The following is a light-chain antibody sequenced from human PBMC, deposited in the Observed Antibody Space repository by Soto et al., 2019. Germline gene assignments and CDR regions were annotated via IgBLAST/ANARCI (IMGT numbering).Light chain of an antibody. Sequence: EIVLTQSPDIVSLSPGERATLSCRASQVVAGTFLAWYQQKPGQAPRLLIYGASSRATGIPDRFSGSGSGTDFSLTISRLEPEDFAVYHCQQYGDSPRTFGQGTKVEIK. J-gene: IGKJ1*01. CDR1: QVVAGTF. V-gene: IGKV3-20*01. CDR3: QQYGDSPRT. CDR2: GAS.